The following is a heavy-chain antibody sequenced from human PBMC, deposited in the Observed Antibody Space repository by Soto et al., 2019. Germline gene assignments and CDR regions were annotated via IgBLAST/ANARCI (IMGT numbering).Heavy chain of an antibody. J-gene: IGHJ4*02. CDR1: GNTFSTDY. Sequence: QVQLVQSGAEVKKPGASVRVSCTASGNTFSTDYMHWIRQAPGQGLEWMGVINPTGDSPSYAQKFQGRITMTRDTSKTTYLELSSLTSEDTAVYFCARTILIGPHTVVDYWGQGSLVTVSS. D-gene: IGHD3-16*02. CDR2: INPTGDSP. V-gene: IGHV1-46*01. CDR3: ARTILIGPHTVVDY.